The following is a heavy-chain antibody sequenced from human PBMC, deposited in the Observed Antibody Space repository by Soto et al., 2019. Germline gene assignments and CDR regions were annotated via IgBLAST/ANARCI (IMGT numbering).Heavy chain of an antibody. J-gene: IGHJ4*02. CDR3: ARVLSGVTMVRGSTSLGF. Sequence: ASVKVSCKASGYTFTSYYMHWVRQAPGQGLEWMGIINPSGGSTSYAQKFQGRVTMTRDTSTSTVYMELSSLRSEDTAVYYCARVLSGVTMVRGSTSLGFWGQGTLVTSPQ. CDR2: INPSGGST. CDR1: GYTFTSYY. V-gene: IGHV1-46*03. D-gene: IGHD3-10*01.